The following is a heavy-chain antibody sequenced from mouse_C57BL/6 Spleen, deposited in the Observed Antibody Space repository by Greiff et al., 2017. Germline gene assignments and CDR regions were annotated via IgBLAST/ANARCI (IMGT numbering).Heavy chain of an antibody. V-gene: IGHV1-80*01. CDR3: ARLQYDQGYV. CDR1: GYAFSSYW. J-gene: IGHJ1*03. Sequence: VQLQQSGAELVKPGASVKISCKASGYAFSSYWMHWVKQRPGKGLEWIGQIYPGAGDTNYNGKFKGKATLTADKSSSTAYMQLSSLTSEDSAVYCCARLQYDQGYVWGTGTTVTDSP. CDR2: IYPGAGDT. D-gene: IGHD2-10*02.